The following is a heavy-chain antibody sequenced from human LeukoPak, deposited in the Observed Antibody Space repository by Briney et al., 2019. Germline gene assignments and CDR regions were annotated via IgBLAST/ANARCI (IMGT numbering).Heavy chain of an antibody. V-gene: IGHV3-30*18. D-gene: IGHD5-12*01. CDR1: GFTFSNYG. CDR2: VSSDGGTK. J-gene: IGHJ4*02. CDR3: AKDRGYSGYNLNCDY. Sequence: GRSLRLSCEASGFTFSNYGMHWVRQAPGKGLEWVAVVSSDGGTKYYADSVKGRFIISRDNSKNTLYLQMNSLRAEDTAVYYCAKDRGYSGYNLNCDYWAREPWSPSPQ.